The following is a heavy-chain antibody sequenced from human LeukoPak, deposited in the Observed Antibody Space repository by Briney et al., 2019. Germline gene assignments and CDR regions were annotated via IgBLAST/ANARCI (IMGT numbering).Heavy chain of an antibody. Sequence: GGSLRLSCAASGFTFDDYGMSWVRQAPGKGLEGGSGINWNGGSTGHADFVKGRFTISRDNAKNSLYLQMNSLRDEATALYYCATSRPKGVRGLNHYYFDYWGQGTLVTVSS. D-gene: IGHD3-10*01. J-gene: IGHJ4*02. CDR2: INWNGGST. V-gene: IGHV3-20*04. CDR1: GFTFDDYG. CDR3: ATSRPKGVRGLNHYYFDY.